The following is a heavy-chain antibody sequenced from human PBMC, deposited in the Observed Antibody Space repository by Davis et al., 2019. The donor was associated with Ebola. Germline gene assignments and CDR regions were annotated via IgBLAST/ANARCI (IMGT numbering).Heavy chain of an antibody. V-gene: IGHV1-24*01. CDR2: FDPEDGET. CDR1: GYTLTELS. CDR3: ATAWRNDAFDI. D-gene: IGHD3-3*01. J-gene: IGHJ3*02. Sequence: AASVKVSCKVSGYTLTELSMHWVRQAPGEGLEWMGGFDPEDGETIYAQKFQGRVTMTEDTSTDTAYMELSSLRSEDTAVYYCATAWRNDAFDIWGQGTMVTVSS.